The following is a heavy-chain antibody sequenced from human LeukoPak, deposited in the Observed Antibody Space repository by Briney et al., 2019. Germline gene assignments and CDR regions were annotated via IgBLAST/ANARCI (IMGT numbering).Heavy chain of an antibody. CDR3: ARDPGEGSYPDY. Sequence: PGRSLRLSCAASGFTFSSNGMHWVSQARGKGLEWVAVIWYDGSNKYYADSVKGRFTISRDNSKNTLYLQMNSLRAEDTAVYYCARDPGEGSYPDYWGQGTLVTVSS. V-gene: IGHV3-33*01. CDR2: IWYDGSNK. D-gene: IGHD1-26*01. CDR1: GFTFSSNG. J-gene: IGHJ4*02.